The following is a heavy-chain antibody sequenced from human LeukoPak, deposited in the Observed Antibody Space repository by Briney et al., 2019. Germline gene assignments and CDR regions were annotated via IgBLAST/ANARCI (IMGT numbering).Heavy chain of an antibody. CDR2: INPNSGGT. Sequence: ASVKVSCKASGYTFTGYYMHWVRQAPGQGLEWMGRINPNSGGTNYAQKFQGRVTMTRDTYISTAYMELSRLRSDDTAVYYWAREGAVRGRSPMGFTHYWRQGTLVTVSS. CDR3: AREGAVRGRSPMGFTHY. CDR1: GYTFTGYY. D-gene: IGHD3-10*01. J-gene: IGHJ4*02. V-gene: IGHV1-2*06.